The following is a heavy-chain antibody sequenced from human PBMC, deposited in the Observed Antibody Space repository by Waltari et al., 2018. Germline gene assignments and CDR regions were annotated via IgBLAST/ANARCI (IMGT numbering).Heavy chain of an antibody. CDR2: INPVFGTA. CDR1: GGTFSSYA. Sequence: QVQLVQSGAEVKKPGSSVKVSCKASGGTFSSYAISWVRQAPGQGLEWRGRINPVFGTASYAQKFQGRVTITADESTSTAYMELSSVRSWDTAVYYCARGPDFWSGSPDYWGQGTLVTVSS. D-gene: IGHD3-3*01. V-gene: IGHV1-69*18. J-gene: IGHJ4*02. CDR3: ARGPDFWSGSPDY.